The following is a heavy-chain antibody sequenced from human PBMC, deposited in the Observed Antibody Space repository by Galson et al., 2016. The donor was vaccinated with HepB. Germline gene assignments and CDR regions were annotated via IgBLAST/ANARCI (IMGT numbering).Heavy chain of an antibody. J-gene: IGHJ4*02. Sequence: SLRLSCAASGFTFRRYIMNWVRQAPGKGLEWIGEIFHTGSTNYNPSLKSRVTISVDKSNNQFSRKLTSVTAADTAVYYCAGGWVSGPIFFDYWGQGTLVTVSS. V-gene: IGHV4-4*02. D-gene: IGHD2-21*01. CDR2: IFHTGST. CDR3: AGGWVSGPIFFDY. CDR1: GFTFRRYIM.